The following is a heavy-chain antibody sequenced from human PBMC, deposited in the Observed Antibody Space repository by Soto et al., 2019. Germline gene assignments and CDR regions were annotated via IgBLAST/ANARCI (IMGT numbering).Heavy chain of an antibody. J-gene: IGHJ4*02. D-gene: IGHD2-15*01. CDR1: GISVSTSDYY. Sequence: SETLSLTCTASGISVSTSDYYWGWVRQPPGKGLDWIGNIYYSGSTFYNPSLRSRVTLSVDTSKNQFSLRLNSVTAADTAVYFCAGFVVPASRNSDFDYWGQGTLVTVSS. CDR3: AGFVVPASRNSDFDY. CDR2: IYYSGST. V-gene: IGHV4-39*01.